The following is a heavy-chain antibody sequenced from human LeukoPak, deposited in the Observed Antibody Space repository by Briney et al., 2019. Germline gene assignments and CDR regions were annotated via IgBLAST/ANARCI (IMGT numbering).Heavy chain of an antibody. J-gene: IGHJ1*01. CDR1: GFTFSSYA. CDR3: AKDATLGYCSSTSCSGWYFQH. V-gene: IGHV3-23*01. Sequence: PGRSLRLSCAASGFTFSSYAMHWVRQAPGKGLEWVSAISGSGGSTYYADSVKGRFTISRDNSKNTLYLQMNSLRAEDTAVYYCAKDATLGYCSSTSCSGWYFQHWGQGTLVTVSS. D-gene: IGHD2-2*01. CDR2: ISGSGGST.